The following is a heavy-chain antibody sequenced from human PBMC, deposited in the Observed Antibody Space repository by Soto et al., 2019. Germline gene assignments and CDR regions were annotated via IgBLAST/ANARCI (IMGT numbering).Heavy chain of an antibody. CDR2: ITVYNGNT. V-gene: IGHV1-18*01. CDR3: ARAFSYGSYWYFDL. CDR1: GYTFSSYG. J-gene: IGHJ2*01. Sequence: QAQLVQSGAEVKKPGDSVKVSCKASGYTFSSYGISWVRQAPGQGLEWMGWITVYNGNTHYAEKFQGRVTMTTDTSTSTAYMVLWTLRSDDTAAYYCARAFSYGSYWYFDLWGRGTLVTVSS. D-gene: IGHD5-18*01.